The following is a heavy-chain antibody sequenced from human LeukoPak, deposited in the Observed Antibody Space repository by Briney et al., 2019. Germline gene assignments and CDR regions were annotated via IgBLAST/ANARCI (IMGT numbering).Heavy chain of an antibody. CDR1: GFTFSSYA. D-gene: IGHD1-1*01. Sequence: SGGSLRLSCAASGFTFSSYAMNWVRQAPGKGLEWVSTSGSGGDTYYADSVKGRFTISRDNSKNTLYLQMNSLRAEDTAVYYCAKARGVTYGTYYFDYWGQGTLVTVSS. V-gene: IGHV3-23*01. CDR3: AKARGVTYGTYYFDY. CDR2: SGSGGDT. J-gene: IGHJ4*02.